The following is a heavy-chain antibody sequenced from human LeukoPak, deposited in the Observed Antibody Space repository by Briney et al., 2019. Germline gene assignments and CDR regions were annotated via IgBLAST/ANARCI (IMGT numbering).Heavy chain of an antibody. Sequence: PSQTLSLTCTVSGGSISSGGYYWSWIRQHPGKGLEWIGYIYYSGSTYYNPSLKSRVTISVDTSKNQFSLKLSSVTAADTAVYYCARGGQITIFGVVITAHAFDIWGQGTMVTVSS. J-gene: IGHJ3*02. CDR1: GGSISSGGYY. CDR2: IYYSGST. CDR3: ARGGQITIFGVVITAHAFDI. V-gene: IGHV4-31*03. D-gene: IGHD3-3*01.